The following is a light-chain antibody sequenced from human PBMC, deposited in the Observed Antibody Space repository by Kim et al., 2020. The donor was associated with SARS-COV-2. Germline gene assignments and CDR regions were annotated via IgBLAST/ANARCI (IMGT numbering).Light chain of an antibody. J-gene: IGLJ2*01. V-gene: IGLV3-1*01. CDR3: QAWDSSAVI. CDR2: EDN. CDR1: KWGDKY. Sequence: SVSPGQTATITCSGDKWGDKYVCWYQQRPGQSPVLVMYEDNKRPSGIPVRFAGSNSGNTATLTISGTQAMDEADYYCQAWDSSAVIFGGGTKMTVL.